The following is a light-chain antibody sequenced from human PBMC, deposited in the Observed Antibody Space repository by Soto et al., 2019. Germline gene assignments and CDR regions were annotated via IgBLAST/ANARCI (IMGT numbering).Light chain of an antibody. V-gene: IGLV1-47*01. CDR2: RSN. CDR3: VAWDDSLSGQV. CDR1: SSNIGSNY. J-gene: IGLJ1*01. Sequence: QSVLTQPPSASGTPGQRVTISCSGSSSNIGSNYVYWYQQLPGTAPKLLMYRSNQRPTGVPDRFSGSKSGTSASLAISGLRSEDEANYYCVAWDDSLSGQVFGTGTKLNVL.